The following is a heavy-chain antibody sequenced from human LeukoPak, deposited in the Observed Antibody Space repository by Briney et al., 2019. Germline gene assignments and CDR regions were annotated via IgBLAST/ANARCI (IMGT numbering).Heavy chain of an antibody. CDR1: GFTFTNYW. CDR2: LPPDELGI. V-gene: IGHV3-74*01. J-gene: IGHJ4*02. D-gene: IGHD6-6*01. Sequence: GGSLRLSCAASGFTFTNYWMHWVRQAPGMGLVWVPRLPPDELGIIYADSVKGRFTVSRDNAKNTVYLQMNNLRVDDTAMYYCVGTIASRGSEYWGQGALVTVSS. CDR3: VGTIASRGSEY.